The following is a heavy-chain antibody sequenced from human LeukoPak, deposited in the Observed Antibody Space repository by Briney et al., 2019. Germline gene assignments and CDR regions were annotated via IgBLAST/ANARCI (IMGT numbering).Heavy chain of an antibody. CDR3: AWPIYSSSWDAFNI. J-gene: IGHJ3*02. CDR2: INQDGSKV. V-gene: IGHV3-7*01. D-gene: IGHD6-13*01. Sequence: PGGSLRLSCAASGFTFSSCWMSWVRQAPGKGLECVANINQDGSKVYYVDSVKGRFTISRDKAKKSLYLQMNSLRAEDTAVYYCAWPIYSSSWDAFNIWGQGTMVTVSS. CDR1: GFTFSSCW.